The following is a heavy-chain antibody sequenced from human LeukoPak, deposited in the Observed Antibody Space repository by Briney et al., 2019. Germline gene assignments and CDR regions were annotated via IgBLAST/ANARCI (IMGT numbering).Heavy chain of an antibody. J-gene: IGHJ4*02. D-gene: IGHD6-6*01. CDR2: INYRGNT. V-gene: IGHV4-39*02. CDR1: GGSISSSTYY. CDR3: ASPSSSSSTYDY. Sequence: PSETLSLTCTVSGGSISSSTYYWGWIRQPPGKGPEWIGSINYRGNTYYHPSLKSRVTISVDTSKNYFSLKLTSVTAADTALYFCASPSSSSSTYDYWGQGTLVTVSS.